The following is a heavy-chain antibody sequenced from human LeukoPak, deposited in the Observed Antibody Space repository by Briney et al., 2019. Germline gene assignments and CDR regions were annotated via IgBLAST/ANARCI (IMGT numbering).Heavy chain of an antibody. CDR1: GGSMSGYY. CDR2: IYYRGDT. Sequence: SETLSLTCTVSGGSMSGYYWSWIRQPPGQGLEWIGFIYYRGDTKYNPSLKSRVTILVDTSKNQFSLKLSSVTAADTAVYYCARAGSSSWPHYYYYMDVWGKGTTVTISS. D-gene: IGHD6-13*01. V-gene: IGHV4-59*01. CDR3: ARAGSSSWPHYYYYMDV. J-gene: IGHJ6*03.